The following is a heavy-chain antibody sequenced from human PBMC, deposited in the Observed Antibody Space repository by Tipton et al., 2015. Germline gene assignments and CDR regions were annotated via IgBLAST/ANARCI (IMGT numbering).Heavy chain of an antibody. CDR2: ISASGNT. V-gene: IGHV4-30-4*01. Sequence: TLSLTCSVSGGSIRSGDHSWNWVRQPPGKGLQWIGHISASGNTSYNPSLESRVSISIDESNDQFSLNLRSVTAADTAVYYCARVGYCGGSCFSGYYGMDVWGRGTTVTVSS. D-gene: IGHD2-21*01. CDR3: ARVGYCGGSCFSGYYGMDV. CDR1: GGSIRSGDHS. J-gene: IGHJ6*02.